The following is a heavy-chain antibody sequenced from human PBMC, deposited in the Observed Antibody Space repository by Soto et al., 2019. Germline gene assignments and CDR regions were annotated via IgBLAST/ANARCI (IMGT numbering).Heavy chain of an antibody. D-gene: IGHD6-6*01. J-gene: IGHJ4*02. CDR2: ISSSSSYT. CDR1: GFTFSDYY. CDR3: ARATATVLEHSSSFYVPTPGQAAY. V-gene: IGHV3-11*06. Sequence: GGSLRLSCAACGFTFSDYYMSWIRQAPGKGLEWVSYISSSSSYTNYADSVKGRFTISRDNAKNSLYLQMNSLRAEDTAVYYCARATATVLEHSSSFYVPTPGQAAYWGQGTLVTVSS.